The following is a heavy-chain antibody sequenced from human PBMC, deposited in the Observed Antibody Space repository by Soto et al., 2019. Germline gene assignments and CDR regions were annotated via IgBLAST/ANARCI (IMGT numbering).Heavy chain of an antibody. Sequence: PSRGLEWLGRTYYRSKWYSVSAVSVKGRVTIKADTSKNKFSLQLDSVIPEDTAVYYCARGSAILNPWGQGIQVIVS. J-gene: IGHJ5*02. CDR3: ARGSAILNP. D-gene: IGHD3-3*01. V-gene: IGHV6-1*01. CDR2: TYYRSKWYS.